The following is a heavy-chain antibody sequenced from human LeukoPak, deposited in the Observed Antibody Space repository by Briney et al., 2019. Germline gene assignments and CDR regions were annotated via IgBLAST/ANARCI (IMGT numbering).Heavy chain of an antibody. CDR1: GYTFTGYY. CDR2: INPNSGGT. Sequence: GASVKVSCKASGYTFTGYYMHWVRQAPGQGLEWMGWINPNSGGTNYAQKFQGRVTMTRDTSISTAYMELSRLRSDDTAVYYCARASKTHSSGYYYLHCWGQGTLVTVSS. V-gene: IGHV1-2*02. D-gene: IGHD3-22*01. J-gene: IGHJ4*02. CDR3: ARASKTHSSGYYYLHC.